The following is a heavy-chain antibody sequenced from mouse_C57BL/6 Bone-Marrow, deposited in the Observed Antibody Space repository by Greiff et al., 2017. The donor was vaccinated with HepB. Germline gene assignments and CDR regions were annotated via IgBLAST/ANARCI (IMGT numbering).Heavy chain of an antibody. V-gene: IGHV5-4*03. Sequence: EVMLVESGGGLVKPGGSLKLSCAASGFTFSSYAMSWVRQTPEKRLEWVATISDGGSYTYYPDNVKGRFTISRDNAKNNLYLQMSHLKSEDTAMYYCAIVITTVVEAMDYWGQGTSVTVSS. D-gene: IGHD1-1*01. CDR3: AIVITTVVEAMDY. CDR2: ISDGGSYT. J-gene: IGHJ4*01. CDR1: GFTFSSYA.